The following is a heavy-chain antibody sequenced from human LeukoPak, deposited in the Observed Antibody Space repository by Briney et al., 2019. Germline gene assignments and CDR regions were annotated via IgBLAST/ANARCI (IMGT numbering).Heavy chain of an antibody. CDR3: ARSLATGGDSYGYITD. Sequence: GGSLRLSCAASGFTFSSYSMNWVRQAPGKGLEWVSSISSSSSYIYYADSVKGRFTISRDNAKNSLYLQMNSLRAEDTAVYYCARSLATGGDSYGYITDWGPGTLVTVSS. CDR1: GFTFSSYS. V-gene: IGHV3-21*01. CDR2: ISSSSSYI. D-gene: IGHD5-18*01. J-gene: IGHJ4*02.